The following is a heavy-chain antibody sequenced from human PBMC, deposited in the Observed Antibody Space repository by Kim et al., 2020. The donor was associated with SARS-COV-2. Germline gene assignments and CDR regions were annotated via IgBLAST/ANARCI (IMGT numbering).Heavy chain of an antibody. CDR3: ASPIVDGYYFDY. D-gene: IGHD3-22*01. CDR1: GGSISSSSYY. CDR2: IYYSGST. J-gene: IGHJ4*02. Sequence: ETLSLTCTVSGGSISSSSYYWGWIRQPPGKGLEWIGSIYYSGSTYYNPSLKSRVTISVDTSKNQFSLKLSSVTAADTAVYYCASPIVDGYYFDYWGQGTLVTVSS. V-gene: IGHV4-39*01.